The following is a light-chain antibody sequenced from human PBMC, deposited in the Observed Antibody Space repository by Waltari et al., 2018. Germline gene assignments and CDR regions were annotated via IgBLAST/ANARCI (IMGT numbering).Light chain of an antibody. V-gene: IGLV1-40*01. CDR3: QSYDSSLRGV. CDR1: TSNIGAGYD. J-gene: IGLJ3*02. CDR2: GSA. Sequence: QSVLTQPPSVSGAPGQTVTISCTGTTSNIGAGYDVHWYQQVPGAAPKLIREGSALRPSGVPDRFSGSKSGTAASLAITGLQAEDDAHCYCQSYDSSLRGVFGGGTKLTV.